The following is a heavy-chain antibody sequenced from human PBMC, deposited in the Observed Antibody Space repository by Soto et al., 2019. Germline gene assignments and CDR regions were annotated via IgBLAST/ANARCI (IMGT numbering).Heavy chain of an antibody. Sequence: GGSLRLSCAVSGFTFSAYWMHWVRQVPGKGLTWVSRISDDGSTATYADSVKGRFVISRDNAKNSLYLEMNTLRVDDSGLYYCARGPRVSSTGTGAHWGRGTLVTVS. CDR2: ISDDGSTA. V-gene: IGHV3-74*01. CDR1: GFTFSAYW. J-gene: IGHJ4*02. D-gene: IGHD1-1*01. CDR3: ARGPRVSSTGTGAH.